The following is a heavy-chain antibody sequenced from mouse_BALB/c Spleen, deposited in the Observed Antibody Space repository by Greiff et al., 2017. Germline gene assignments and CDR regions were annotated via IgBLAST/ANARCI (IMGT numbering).Heavy chain of an antibody. CDR3: ARKGVDD. J-gene: IGHJ4*01. Sequence: VQLQQSGAELVKPGASVKLSCTASGSNFTGSYMHWVKQRPGQGLEWIGRIDPANGNTKYDPKFQSKATITVDTSSNTAYLQLSSLTSEDTSVYYWARKGVDDWGQGTTVTVSA. CDR2: IDPANGNT. V-gene: IGHV14-3*02. CDR1: GSNFTGSY.